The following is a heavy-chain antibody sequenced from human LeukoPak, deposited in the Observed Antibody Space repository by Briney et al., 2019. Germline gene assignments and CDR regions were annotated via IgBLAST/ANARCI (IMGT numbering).Heavy chain of an antibody. J-gene: IGHJ5*02. CDR2: IIPIFGIA. CDR1: GGTFSSYA. CDR3: VSQPVASSTNRGWFDP. Sequence: ASVKVSCKASGGTFSSYAISWVRQAPGQGLEWMGRIIPIFGIANYAQKFQGRVTINADKSTGTAYMELSSLRSEHTAVYYCVSQPVASSTNRGWFDPWGQGTLVTVSS. D-gene: IGHD2-2*01. V-gene: IGHV1-69*04.